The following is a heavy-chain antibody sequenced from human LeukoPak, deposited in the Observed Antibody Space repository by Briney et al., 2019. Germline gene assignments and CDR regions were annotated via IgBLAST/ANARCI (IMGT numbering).Heavy chain of an antibody. D-gene: IGHD1-7*01. CDR1: SGSISSSSYY. J-gene: IGHJ4*02. CDR2: IYYSGST. CDR3: ARINWNYDY. V-gene: IGHV4-39*01. Sequence: PSETLSLTCTVSSGSISSSSYYWGWIRQPPGKGLEWIGSIYYSGSTYYNPSLKSRVTISVDTSKNQFSLKLSSVTAADTAVYYCARINWNYDYWGQGTLVTVSS.